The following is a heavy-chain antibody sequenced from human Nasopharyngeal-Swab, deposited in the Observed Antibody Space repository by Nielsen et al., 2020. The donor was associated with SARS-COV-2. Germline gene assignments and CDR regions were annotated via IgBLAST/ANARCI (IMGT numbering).Heavy chain of an antibody. Sequence: GGSLRLSCAASGFTFSSYAMHWVRQAPGKGLEWVAVISYDGSNKYYAGSVKGRFTISRDNSKNTLYLQMNSLRAEDTAVYYCARDESPRLRWLDYWGQGTLVTVSS. D-gene: IGHD4-23*01. CDR3: ARDESPRLRWLDY. CDR2: ISYDGSNK. J-gene: IGHJ4*02. CDR1: GFTFSSYA. V-gene: IGHV3-30*04.